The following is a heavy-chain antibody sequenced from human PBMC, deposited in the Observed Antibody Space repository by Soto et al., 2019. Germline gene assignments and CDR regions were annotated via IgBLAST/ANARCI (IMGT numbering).Heavy chain of an antibody. Sequence: EVYLLESGGDLVQPGGSLRLSCAASGFSFDSYVMNWVRQAPGKGLEWVSTISPSGGGANYADSVKGRFTISRDNSKKTLSLQRICLRAEDTSVYYCAKDLDQLTWAIHRDGFDVWGQGTTVPVSS. CDR3: AKDLDQLTWAIHRDGFDV. CDR2: ISPSGGGA. D-gene: IGHD2-2*02. J-gene: IGHJ6*02. CDR1: GFSFDSYV. V-gene: IGHV3-23*01.